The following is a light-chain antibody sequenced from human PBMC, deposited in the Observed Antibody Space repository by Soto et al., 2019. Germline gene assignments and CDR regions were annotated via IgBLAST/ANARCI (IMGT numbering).Light chain of an antibody. CDR1: QDISSY. CDR3: QQYHIYSWT. Sequence: DIQLTQSPSLLSASVGDRVTITCRASQDISSYLAWFQQKPGKAPKLLIYAASSLQSGVPSRFSGSGSGTEFSLTINSLQADDFATYYCQQYHIYSWTFGQGTKVDI. CDR2: AAS. J-gene: IGKJ1*01. V-gene: IGKV1-9*01.